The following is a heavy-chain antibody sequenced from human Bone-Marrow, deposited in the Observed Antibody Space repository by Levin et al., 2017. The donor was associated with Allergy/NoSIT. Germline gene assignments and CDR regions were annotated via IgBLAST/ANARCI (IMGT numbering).Heavy chain of an antibody. CDR3: ATVGRFLEYLIWGDYYYGMHI. Sequence: ASVKVSCKVSGYTLSELSIHWVRQAPGKGLEWMGGFGPENRNTVYAQEFQGRVTMTEDTSTDTAYLELSSLRSDDTAVYYCATVGRFLEYLIWGDYYYGMHIWGPGTTVTVSS. D-gene: IGHD3-3*01. CDR1: GYTLSELS. J-gene: IGHJ6*02. CDR2: FGPENRNT. V-gene: IGHV1-24*01.